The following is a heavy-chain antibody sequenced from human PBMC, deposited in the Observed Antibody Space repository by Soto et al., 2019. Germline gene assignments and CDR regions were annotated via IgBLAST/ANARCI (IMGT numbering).Heavy chain of an antibody. D-gene: IGHD4-17*01. Sequence: QVQLQESGPGLVKPSETLSLTCTVSGGSISSYYWSWIRQPAGKGLEWIGRIYTSGSTNCNPSLKSRVTMSVDTSKNQFSLKLSSVTAADTAVYYCARVFYGGNSNYFDYWGQGTLVTVSS. J-gene: IGHJ4*02. V-gene: IGHV4-4*07. CDR1: GGSISSYY. CDR2: IYTSGST. CDR3: ARVFYGGNSNYFDY.